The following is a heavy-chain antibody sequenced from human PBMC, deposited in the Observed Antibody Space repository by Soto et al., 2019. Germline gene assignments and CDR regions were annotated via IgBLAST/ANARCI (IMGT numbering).Heavy chain of an antibody. V-gene: IGHV3-30*18. CDR2: ISYDGSNK. Sequence: GGSLRLSCAASGFTFSSYGMHWVRQAPGKGLELVAVISYDGSNKYYADSVKGRFTISRDNSKNTLYLQMNSLRAEDTAVYYSAKALTYSSRGFDYWGQGTLVTVSS. CDR3: AKALTYSSRGFDY. CDR1: GFTFSSYG. D-gene: IGHD6-13*01. J-gene: IGHJ4*02.